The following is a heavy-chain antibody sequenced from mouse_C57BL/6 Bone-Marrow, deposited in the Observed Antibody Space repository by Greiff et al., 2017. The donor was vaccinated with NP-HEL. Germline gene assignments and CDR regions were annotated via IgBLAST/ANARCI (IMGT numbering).Heavy chain of an antibody. D-gene: IGHD1-1*01. CDR2: IHPNSGST. Sequence: QVQLQQPGAELVKPGASVKLSCKASGYTFTSYWMHWVKQRPGQGLEWIGMIHPNSGSTNYNEKFKSKATLTVDKSSSTAYMQLSSLTSEDSAVYYWARSRLTTVVATEDWYCDVWGTGTTVTVSS. CDR3: ARSRLTTVVATEDWYCDV. V-gene: IGHV1-64*01. CDR1: GYTFTSYW. J-gene: IGHJ1*03.